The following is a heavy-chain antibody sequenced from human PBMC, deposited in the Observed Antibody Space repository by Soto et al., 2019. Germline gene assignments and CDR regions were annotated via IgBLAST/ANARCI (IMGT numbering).Heavy chain of an antibody. D-gene: IGHD3-22*01. J-gene: IGHJ4*02. V-gene: IGHV3-23*01. Sequence: GGSLRLSCAASGFTFSSYAMSWVRQAPGKGLEWVSAISGSGGSTYYADSVKGRFTISRDNSKNTLYLQMNSLRAEDTAVYYCAKLPAPDSSGYYDYWGQGTLVTVS. CDR1: GFTFSSYA. CDR2: ISGSGGST. CDR3: AKLPAPDSSGYYDY.